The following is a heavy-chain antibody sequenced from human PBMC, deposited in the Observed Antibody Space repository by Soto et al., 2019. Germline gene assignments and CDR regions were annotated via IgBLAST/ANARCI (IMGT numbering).Heavy chain of an antibody. J-gene: IGHJ4*02. Sequence: QVQLVESGGGVVQPGRSLRLSCAASGFMFSSYGMHWVRQAPGKGLEWVSAVSSDGNNKDYTDSVKGRFTISRDNSKNTLYLQMNSLRPEDTAVYFCAKALTGYNYASFDFWGQGTPVTVSS. V-gene: IGHV3-30*18. CDR2: VSSDGNNK. D-gene: IGHD5-18*01. CDR3: AKALTGYNYASFDF. CDR1: GFMFSSYG.